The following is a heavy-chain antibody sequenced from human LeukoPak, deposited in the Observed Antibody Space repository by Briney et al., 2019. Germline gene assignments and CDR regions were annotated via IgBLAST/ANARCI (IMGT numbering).Heavy chain of an antibody. Sequence: GKSLRLSCAASGFTFNTYAMHWVRQAPGKGLEWVALISYDGINKYYADSVRGRFTISRDDSKNTLYLQMSSLRTGDTAVYYCARDGAMDLKSTNLDYWGQGTLVTVSS. CDR1: GFTFNTYA. V-gene: IGHV3-30-3*01. J-gene: IGHJ4*02. CDR3: ARDGAMDLKSTNLDY. D-gene: IGHD5-18*01. CDR2: ISYDGINK.